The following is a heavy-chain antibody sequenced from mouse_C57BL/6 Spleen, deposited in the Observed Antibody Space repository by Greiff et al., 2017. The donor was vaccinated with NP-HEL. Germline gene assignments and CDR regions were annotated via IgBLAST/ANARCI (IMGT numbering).Heavy chain of an antibody. J-gene: IGHJ3*01. CDR1: GYSITSGYY. CDR2: ISYDGSN. D-gene: IGHD2-2*01. CDR3: ARDRDDGYGDALFAY. Sequence: EVQLVESGPGLVKPSQSLSLTCSVTGYSITSGYYWNWIRQFPGNKLEWMGYISYDGSNNYNPSLKNRISITRDTSKNQFFLKLNSVTTEDTATYYCARDRDDGYGDALFAYWGQGTLVTVSA. V-gene: IGHV3-6*01.